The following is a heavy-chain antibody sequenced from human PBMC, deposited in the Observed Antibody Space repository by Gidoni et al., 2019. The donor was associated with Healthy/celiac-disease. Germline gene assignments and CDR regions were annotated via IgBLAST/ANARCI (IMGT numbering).Heavy chain of an antibody. D-gene: IGHD1-20*01. CDR3: ARGRRVTGTTGWFDP. Sequence: QVQLVQSGAEGKKPGASVKVSCKASGYTFTSYAMHWVRQAPGQRLEWMGWINAGNGNTKYSQKFQGRVTITRDTSASTAYMELSSLRSEDTAVYYCARGRRVTGTTGWFDPWGQGTLVTVSS. V-gene: IGHV1-3*01. CDR1: GYTFTSYA. CDR2: INAGNGNT. J-gene: IGHJ5*02.